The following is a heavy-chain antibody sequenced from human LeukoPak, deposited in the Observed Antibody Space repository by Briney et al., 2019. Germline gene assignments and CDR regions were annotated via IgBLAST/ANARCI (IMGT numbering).Heavy chain of an antibody. CDR3: ARGPGGPITSGWLSSRKDPEDY. CDR1: GFTVSSNY. J-gene: IGHJ4*02. CDR2: IYSGGST. V-gene: IGHV3-66*01. D-gene: IGHD6-19*01. Sequence: GGSLRLSCAASGFTVSSNYMSWVRQAPGKGLEWVSVIYSGGSTYYADSVKGRFTISRDNSKNTLYLQMNSLRAEDTAVYYCARGPGGPITSGWLSSRKDPEDYWGQGTLVTVSS.